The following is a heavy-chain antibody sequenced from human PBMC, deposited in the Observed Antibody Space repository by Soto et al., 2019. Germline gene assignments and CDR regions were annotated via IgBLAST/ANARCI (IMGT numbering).Heavy chain of an antibody. D-gene: IGHD6-13*01. Sequence: LSLTCTVSGGSLSSYYWSWIRQPAGKGLEWIGRIYTSGSTNYNPSLKSRVTMSVDTSKNQFSLKLSSVTAADTAVYYCARGGGSSWYSRINYFDYWGQGTLVTVSS. CDR3: ARGGGSSWYSRINYFDY. J-gene: IGHJ4*02. V-gene: IGHV4-4*07. CDR1: GGSLSSYY. CDR2: IYTSGST.